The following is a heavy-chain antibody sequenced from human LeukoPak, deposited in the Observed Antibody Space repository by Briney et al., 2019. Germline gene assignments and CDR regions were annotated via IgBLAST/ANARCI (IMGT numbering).Heavy chain of an antibody. J-gene: IGHJ3*02. CDR2: INPSGGST. CDR1: GYTFTSYY. V-gene: IGHV1-46*01. CDR3: ARDSGIVGASAMDAFDI. D-gene: IGHD1-26*01. Sequence: GASVKVSCKASGYTFTSYYMHWVRQAPGQGLEWMGMINPSGGSTSYAQKFQGRVTMTRDTSTSTVYMELSSLRSEETAVYYCARDSGIVGASAMDAFDIWGQGTMVIVSS.